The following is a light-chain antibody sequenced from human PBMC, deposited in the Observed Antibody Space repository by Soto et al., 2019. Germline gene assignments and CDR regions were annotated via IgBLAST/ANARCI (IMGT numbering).Light chain of an antibody. CDR3: QQYGSSPKT. Sequence: EIVLTQSPGTLSLSPRERATLSCRASQSVSSSYLAWYQQKPGQDPRLLIYGESSRATGIPDRLSGSGSGTDFTLTISRLEPEDFAVYYCQQYGSSPKTFGQGTKVEMK. V-gene: IGKV3-20*01. J-gene: IGKJ1*01. CDR2: GES. CDR1: QSVSSSY.